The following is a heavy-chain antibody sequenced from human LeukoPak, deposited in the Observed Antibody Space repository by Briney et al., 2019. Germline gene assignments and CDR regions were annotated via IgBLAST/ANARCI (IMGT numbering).Heavy chain of an antibody. V-gene: IGHV3-48*02. Sequence: GGSLRLSCAASGFTFSSCSMNWVRQAPGKGLEWVSYISSSSSTIYYADSVKGRFTISRDNAKNSLYLQMNSLRDEDTAVYYCARVWAYYGSGSGAFDIWGQGTMVTVSS. D-gene: IGHD3-10*01. CDR1: GFTFSSCS. CDR3: ARVWAYYGSGSGAFDI. CDR2: ISSSSSTI. J-gene: IGHJ3*02.